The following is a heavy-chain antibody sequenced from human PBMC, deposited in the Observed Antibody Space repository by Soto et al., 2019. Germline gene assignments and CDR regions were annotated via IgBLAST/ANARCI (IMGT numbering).Heavy chain of an antibody. J-gene: IGHJ6*02. D-gene: IGHD2-21*02. CDR3: AREDDGGDRDYYGLDV. CDR1: GGSISYEYYH. Sequence: SETLSLTCTVSGGSISYEYYHWTWIRQSPGKGLEWIGYIHYSGSIIYNPSFKSRVTISVDTSKNQFSLQLSSVTATDTAVYFCAREDDGGDRDYYGLDVWGQGTTVTVSS. V-gene: IGHV4-30-4*08. CDR2: IHYSGSI.